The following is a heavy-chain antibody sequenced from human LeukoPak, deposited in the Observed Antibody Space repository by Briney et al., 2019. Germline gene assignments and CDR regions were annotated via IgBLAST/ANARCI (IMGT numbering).Heavy chain of an antibody. CDR2: INPNSGGT. J-gene: IGHJ5*02. V-gene: IGHV1-2*02. Sequence: ASVKVSCKASGYTFTSYGISWVRQAPGQGLEWMGWINPNSGGTNYAQKFQGRVTMTRDTSISTAYMELSRLRSDDTAVYYCARQARYSSSWHNWFDPWGQGTLVTVSS. CDR3: ARQARYSSSWHNWFDP. D-gene: IGHD6-13*01. CDR1: GYTFTSYG.